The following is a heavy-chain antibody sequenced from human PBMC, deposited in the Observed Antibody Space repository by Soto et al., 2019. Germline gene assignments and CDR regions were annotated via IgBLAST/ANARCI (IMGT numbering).Heavy chain of an antibody. D-gene: IGHD3-9*01. CDR2: IYPGNSDT. J-gene: IGHJ4*02. CDR3: ARHVYYDVLKKNY. V-gene: IGHV5-51*01. CDR1: GYNFANYW. Sequence: GESLKISCKGSGYNFANYWIGWVRQMPWKGLEWMGIIYPGNSDTRYSPSFQGQVTISADTSISTAYLEWSSLKASDTAIYYCARHVYYDVLKKNYWGQGTLVTVYS.